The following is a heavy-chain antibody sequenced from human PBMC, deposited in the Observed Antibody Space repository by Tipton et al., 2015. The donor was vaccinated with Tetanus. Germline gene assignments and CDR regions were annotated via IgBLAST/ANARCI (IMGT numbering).Heavy chain of an antibody. Sequence: QLVQSGGEVKKPGESLKISCKGSGYIFNNYWIGWVPQKPGKGLEWMGIIYPGDSDTRYSPSFQGQVTISVDKSINTAYLQWSSLKASDTSMFYCARAHCTDGVCNFDFWGQGALVTVAS. CDR1: GYIFNNYW. CDR2: IYPGDSDT. CDR3: ARAHCTDGVCNFDF. J-gene: IGHJ4*02. D-gene: IGHD2-8*01. V-gene: IGHV5-51*01.